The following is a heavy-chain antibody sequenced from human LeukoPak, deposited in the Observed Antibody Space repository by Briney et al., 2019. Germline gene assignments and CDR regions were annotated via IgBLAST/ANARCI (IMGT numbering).Heavy chain of an antibody. Sequence: GGSLRLSCAASGFTFSSYTMNWVRKAPGKGLEWVSVIYSGCSTYYADSVKGRFTISRDNSKNTMYLQMNTLRAEDTAVYYCARGGYGDYLDYWGQGTRVAVSP. CDR2: IYSGCST. CDR3: ARGGYGDYLDY. V-gene: IGHV3-66*01. D-gene: IGHD4-17*01. CDR1: GFTFSSYT. J-gene: IGHJ4*02.